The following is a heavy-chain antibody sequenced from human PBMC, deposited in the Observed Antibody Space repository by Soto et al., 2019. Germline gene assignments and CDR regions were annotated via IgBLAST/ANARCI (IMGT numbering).Heavy chain of an antibody. CDR2: ISWDGGST. CDR1: GFTFDDYT. J-gene: IGHJ4*02. V-gene: IGHV3-43*01. CDR3: AKGRPAGELFVY. D-gene: IGHD1-7*01. Sequence: EVQLVESGGVVVQPGGSLRLSCAASGFTFDDYTMHWVRQAPGKGLEWVSLISWDGGSTYYADSVKGRFTISRDNSKNSRYLQMNSLRTVDTALYYFAKGRPAGELFVYSGQGTPVTVSS.